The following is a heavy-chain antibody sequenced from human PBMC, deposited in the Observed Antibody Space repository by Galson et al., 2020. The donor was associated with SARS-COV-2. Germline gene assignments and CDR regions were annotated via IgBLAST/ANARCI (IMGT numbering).Heavy chain of an antibody. J-gene: IGHJ6*02. CDR3: ATIASDSYYYYYGMDV. Sequence: SLRLSCAASGFTFSSYSMNWVRQAPGKGLEWVSYISSSSSTIYYADSVKGRFTISRDNAKNSLYLQMNSLRDEDTAVYYCATIASDSYYYYYGMDVWGQGTTVTVSS. CDR1: GFTFSSYS. CDR2: ISSSSSTI. D-gene: IGHD3-3*01. V-gene: IGHV3-48*02.